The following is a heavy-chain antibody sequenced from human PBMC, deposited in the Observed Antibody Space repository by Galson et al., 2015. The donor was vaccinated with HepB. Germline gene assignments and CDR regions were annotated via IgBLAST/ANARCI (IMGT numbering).Heavy chain of an antibody. J-gene: IGHJ5*02. D-gene: IGHD3-16*01. Sequence: SLRLSCAASGFTFSNYAMHWVRQAPGRGLEWVSFISYDGTNKYYAHSVTGRFTISRDTSENTLYSQMNSLRLEDTAVYFCARNECETTSCYANGWFDPWGQGTLVTVSS. CDR1: GFTFSNYA. CDR3: ARNECETTSCYANGWFDP. CDR2: ISYDGTNK. V-gene: IGHV3-30-3*01.